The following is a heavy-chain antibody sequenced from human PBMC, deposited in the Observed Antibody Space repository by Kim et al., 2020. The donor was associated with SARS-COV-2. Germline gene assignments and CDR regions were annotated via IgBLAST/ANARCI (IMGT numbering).Heavy chain of an antibody. V-gene: IGHV3-53*01. Sequence: GGSLRLSCAASEFSVSSYYMSWVRQAPGKGLEWVSVIYSSGATYYSKSVKGRFTVSRDDATNTLYLQMNNLRAEDTALYYCARESRVTYDWFFDVWGRGTLV. J-gene: IGHJ2*01. CDR1: EFSVSSYY. CDR3: ARESRVTYDWFFDV. D-gene: IGHD4-17*01. CDR2: IYSSGAT.